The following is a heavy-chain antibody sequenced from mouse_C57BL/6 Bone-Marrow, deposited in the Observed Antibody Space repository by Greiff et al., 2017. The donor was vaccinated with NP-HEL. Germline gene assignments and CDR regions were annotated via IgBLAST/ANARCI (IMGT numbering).Heavy chain of an antibody. Sequence: QVQLKESGAELVKPGASVKISCKASGYAFSSYWMNWVKQRPGKGLEWIGQIYPGDGDTNDNGKFKDKASLTADKSSSTAYMQLSSLTSEGSTVYFCARGAYWGQGTLVTVSA. J-gene: IGHJ3*01. CDR1: GYAFSSYW. CDR2: IYPGDGDT. V-gene: IGHV1-80*01. CDR3: ARGAY.